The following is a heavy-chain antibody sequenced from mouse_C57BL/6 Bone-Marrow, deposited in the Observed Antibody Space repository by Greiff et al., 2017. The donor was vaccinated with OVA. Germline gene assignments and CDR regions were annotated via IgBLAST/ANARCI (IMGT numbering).Heavy chain of an antibody. D-gene: IGHD1-1*01. CDR1: GFSFNTYA. V-gene: IGHV10-1*01. CDR2: IRSKSNNYAT. CDR3: VRQDGSSYWYFDV. J-gene: IGHJ1*03. Sequence: EVQVVESGGGLVQPKGSLKLSCAASGFSFNTYAMNWVRQAPGKGLEWVARIRSKSNNYATYYADSVKDRFTISRDDSESMLYLQMNNLKTEDTAMYYCVRQDGSSYWYFDVWGTGTTVTVSS.